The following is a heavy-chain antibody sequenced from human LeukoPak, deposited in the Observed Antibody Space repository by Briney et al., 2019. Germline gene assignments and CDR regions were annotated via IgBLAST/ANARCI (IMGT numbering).Heavy chain of an antibody. V-gene: IGHV3-30*18. CDR3: ANGPMITFGGLTEREFDY. Sequence: GRSLRLSCAASGFTFSSYAMHWVRQAPGKGLEWVAFMSYDERNKYYGDSVKGRFTISRDISKNTLYLQMDGLRAEDTAVYYCANGPMITFGGLTEREFDYWGQGTLVTVSS. D-gene: IGHD3-16*01. J-gene: IGHJ4*02. CDR1: GFTFSSYA. CDR2: MSYDERNK.